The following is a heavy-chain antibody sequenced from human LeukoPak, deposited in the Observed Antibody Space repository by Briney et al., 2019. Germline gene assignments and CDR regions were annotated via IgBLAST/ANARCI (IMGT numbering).Heavy chain of an antibody. V-gene: IGHV1-69*06. J-gene: IGHJ4*02. D-gene: IGHD3-10*01. CDR2: IIPIFGTA. Sequence: ASVKVSCKASGGTFSSYAISWVRQAPGQGLKWMGGIIPIFGTANYAQKFQGRVTITADKSTSTAYMELSSLRSEDTAVYYCAREVTMVRGVTTFDYWGQGTLVTVSS. CDR1: GGTFSSYA. CDR3: AREVTMVRGVTTFDY.